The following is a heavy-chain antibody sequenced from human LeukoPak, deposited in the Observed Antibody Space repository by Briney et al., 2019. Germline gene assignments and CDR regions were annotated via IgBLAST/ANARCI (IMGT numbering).Heavy chain of an antibody. Sequence: SETLSLTCAVYGGSFSGYYWSWIRQPPGKGLEWIGEINHSGSTNYNPSLKSRVTISVDTSKNQFSLKLSSVTAADTAVYYCARRRITIFGVVTERHYYFDYWGQGTLVTVSP. CDR3: ARRRITIFGVVTERHYYFDY. D-gene: IGHD3-3*01. J-gene: IGHJ4*02. CDR1: GGSFSGYY. CDR2: INHSGST. V-gene: IGHV4-34*01.